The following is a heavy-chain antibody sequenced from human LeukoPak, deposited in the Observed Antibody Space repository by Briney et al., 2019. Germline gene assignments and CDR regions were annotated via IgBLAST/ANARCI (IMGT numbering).Heavy chain of an antibody. V-gene: IGHV1-24*01. D-gene: IGHD3-22*01. CDR3: ATVSYDSSGYYPVYAFDI. J-gene: IGHJ3*02. CDR1: GYTLTELS. Sequence: ASVKVSCKVSGYTLTELSMHWVRQAPGKGLEWTGGFDPEDGETIYAQKFQGRVTMTEDTSTDTAYMELSSLRSEDTAVYYCATVSYDSSGYYPVYAFDIWGQGTMVTVSS. CDR2: FDPEDGET.